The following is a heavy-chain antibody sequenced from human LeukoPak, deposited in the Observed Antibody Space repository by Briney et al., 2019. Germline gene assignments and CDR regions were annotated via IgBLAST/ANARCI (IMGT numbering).Heavy chain of an antibody. Sequence: PGRFLRLSCAASGFTFSSYGMHWVRQAPGKGLEWVAFIRFDGSNIYYGDSVKGRFTISRDNSKKTLYLQMNSLRAEDTAVYYCARDREDIVVVPHDYWGQGTLVTVSS. D-gene: IGHD2-2*01. CDR1: GFTFSSYG. V-gene: IGHV3-30*02. CDR3: ARDREDIVVVPHDY. CDR2: IRFDGSNI. J-gene: IGHJ4*02.